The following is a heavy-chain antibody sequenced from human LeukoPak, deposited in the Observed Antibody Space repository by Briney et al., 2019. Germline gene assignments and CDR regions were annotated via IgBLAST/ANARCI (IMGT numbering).Heavy chain of an antibody. CDR1: GFTFSSYV. D-gene: IGHD2-2*01. CDR3: AKDNPYCSSPNCYFDY. Sequence: GRSLRLSCAASGFTFSSYVMSWVRQAPGKGLEWVSAISGSGGTTYYADSVKGRFTISRDNSKNTLYLQMNSLRAEDTAVYYCAKDNPYCSSPNCYFDYWGQGTLVTVSS. J-gene: IGHJ4*02. V-gene: IGHV3-23*01. CDR2: ISGSGGTT.